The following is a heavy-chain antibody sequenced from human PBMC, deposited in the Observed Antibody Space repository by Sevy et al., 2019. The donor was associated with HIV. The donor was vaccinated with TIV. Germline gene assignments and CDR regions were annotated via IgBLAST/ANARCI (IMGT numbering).Heavy chain of an antibody. CDR2: ISDSGGST. CDR1: GFTFSTYA. CDR3: ARGEVNYDSLIPIRTEGGYYYGMDV. D-gene: IGHD3-3*01. J-gene: IGHJ6*02. V-gene: IGHV3-23*01. Sequence: GGSLRLSCAASGFTFSTYAMSWVRQTPGKGLQWVSVISDSGGSTYYADSVKGRFTISRDNAKNSLYLQMNSLRAEDTAVYYCARGEVNYDSLIPIRTEGGYYYGMDVWGQGTTVTVSS.